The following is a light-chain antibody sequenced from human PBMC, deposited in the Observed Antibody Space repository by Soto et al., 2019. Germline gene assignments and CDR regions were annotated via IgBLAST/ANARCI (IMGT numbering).Light chain of an antibody. CDR3: QQYNNWWT. V-gene: IGKV3-15*01. CDR1: QSLRSN. CDR2: AAS. J-gene: IGKJ1*01. Sequence: IVMTQSPATLSVSPGERATLSCRASQSLRSNLAWYQQKPGQPPRLLIYAASTRATGIPARFSGSGSGTEFTLTISSLQSEDFAVYYCQQYNNWWTFGQGTKVEIK.